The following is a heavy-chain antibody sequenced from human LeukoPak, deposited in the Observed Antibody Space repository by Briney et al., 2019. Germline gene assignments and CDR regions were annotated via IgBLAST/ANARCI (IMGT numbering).Heavy chain of an antibody. D-gene: IGHD3-3*01. CDR1: GGTFSSYA. Sequence: SVKVSCKASGGTFSSYAISWARQAPGQGLEWMGRIIPIFGIANYAQKFQGRVTITADKSTSTAYMELSSLRSEDTAVYYCAREASGSNYDFWSGYSEWFDPWGQGTLVTVSS. CDR3: AREASGSNYDFWSGYSEWFDP. V-gene: IGHV1-69*04. J-gene: IGHJ5*02. CDR2: IIPIFGIA.